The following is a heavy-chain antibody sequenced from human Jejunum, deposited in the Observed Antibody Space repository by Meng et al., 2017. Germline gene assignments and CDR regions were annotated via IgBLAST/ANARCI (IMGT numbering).Heavy chain of an antibody. CDR2: IKSDGDDN. J-gene: IGHJ5*02. CDR1: GFTCSNFW. V-gene: IGHV3-7*01. CDR3: ETGRTSGYGTTWFDT. Sequence: GESLKISCVVSGFTCSNFWMSWVRQAPGKGLEWVATIKSDGDDNYDADSVKGRFAISRDNNQSSLYVQMSRLRAKDTALYYCETGRTSGYGTTWFDTWGQGSLVTVSS. D-gene: IGHD3-22*01.